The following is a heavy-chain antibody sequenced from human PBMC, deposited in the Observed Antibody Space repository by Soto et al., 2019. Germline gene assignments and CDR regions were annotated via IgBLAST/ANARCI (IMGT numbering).Heavy chain of an antibody. CDR2: IYYSGST. J-gene: IGHJ4*02. CDR1: FGSISSGDYY. D-gene: IGHD3-16*01. V-gene: IGHV4-30-4*01. Sequence: TCTVSFGSISSGDYYWSWIRQPPGKGLEWVGYIYYSGSTYYNPSLKSRVTISVDTSKNQFSLKLSSVTAADTAVYYCARTVYDNVWGTYEDYWGQGTPVTVSS. CDR3: ARTVYDNVWGTYEDY.